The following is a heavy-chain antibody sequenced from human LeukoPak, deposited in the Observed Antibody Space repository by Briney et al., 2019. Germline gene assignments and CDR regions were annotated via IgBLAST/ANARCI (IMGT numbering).Heavy chain of an antibody. Sequence: GWSLRLSCAASGFTFSSYWMNWARQAPGKGLEWVASINHNGNVNYYVDSVKGRFTISRDNAKNSLYLQMSNLRAEDTAVYFCARGGGLDVWGQGATVTVSS. CDR3: ARGGGLDV. CDR1: GFTFSSYW. D-gene: IGHD3-16*01. CDR2: INHNGNVN. V-gene: IGHV3-7*03. J-gene: IGHJ6*02.